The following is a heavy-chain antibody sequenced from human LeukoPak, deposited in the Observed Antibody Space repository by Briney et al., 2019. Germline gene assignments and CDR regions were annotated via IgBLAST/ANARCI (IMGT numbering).Heavy chain of an antibody. Sequence: GGSLRLSCAASGFTFSTYWMTWVRQAPGQGPEWLANIKPTGSETYYVDPVKGRFTISRDNAKNLLFLQMNSLRGDDTAVYYCGRFGYEAAIDYWGQGTLVTVSS. V-gene: IGHV3-7*01. CDR3: GRFGYEAAIDY. J-gene: IGHJ4*02. D-gene: IGHD3-10*01. CDR2: IKPTGSET. CDR1: GFTFSTYW.